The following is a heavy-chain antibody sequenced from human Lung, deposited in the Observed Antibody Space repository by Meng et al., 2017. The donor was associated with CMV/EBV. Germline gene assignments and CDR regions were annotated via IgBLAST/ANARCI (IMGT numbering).Heavy chain of an antibody. CDR3: GRGRKPDY. J-gene: IGHJ4*02. CDR1: GGFYTGYD. V-gene: IGHV4-34*01. Sequence: NLSLTCGVYGGFYTGYDWTWIRQFPGKGLEWIGHINHGGNTNYNPSLKRRLTLSIDTSKNQFSLRLSSVTATDTAINYCGRGRKPDYWGQGTLVTVSS. CDR2: INHGGNT.